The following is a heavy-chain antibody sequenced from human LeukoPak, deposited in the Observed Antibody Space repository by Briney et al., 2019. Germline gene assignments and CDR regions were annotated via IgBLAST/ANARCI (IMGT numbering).Heavy chain of an antibody. V-gene: IGHV4-34*01. D-gene: IGHD3-22*01. CDR2: INHSGST. CDR1: GGSFSGYY. J-gene: IGHJ6*03. CDR3: ATGVGSGYYLGYYYMDV. Sequence: SETLSLTCAVYGGSFSGYYWSWIRQPPGKGLEWIGEINHSGSTNYNPSLKSRVTISVDTSKNQFSLKLSSVTAADTAVYYCATGVGSGYYLGYYYMDVWGKGTTVTVSS.